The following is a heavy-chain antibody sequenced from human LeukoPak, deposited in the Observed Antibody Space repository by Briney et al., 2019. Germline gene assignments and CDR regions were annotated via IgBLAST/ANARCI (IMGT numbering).Heavy chain of an antibody. Sequence: ASVKVSCKASGYTFTDYYMHWVRQAPGQGLEWVGWINPNSGDTKYAKRFQGRATMTRDTSISAAYMELTRLTSDDTAVYYCARDGDLDWLPSGFWGQGTLVTVSS. J-gene: IGHJ4*02. CDR2: INPNSGDT. CDR1: GYTFTDYY. D-gene: IGHD3-9*01. CDR3: ARDGDLDWLPSGF. V-gene: IGHV1-2*02.